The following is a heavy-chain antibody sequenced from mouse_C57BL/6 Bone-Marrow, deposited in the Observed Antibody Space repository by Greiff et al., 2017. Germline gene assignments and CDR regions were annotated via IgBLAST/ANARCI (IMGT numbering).Heavy chain of an antibody. D-gene: IGHD1-1*01. CDR1: GFNIKNTY. Sequence: EVQLQQSVAELVRPGASVKLSCTASGFNIKNTYMHWVKQRPEQGLEWIGRIDPANGNTKYAPKFQGKATITADTSSNTAYLQLSRLTSEDTAIYYCASYYYGSSYGWFAYWGQGTLVTVSA. CDR3: ASYYYGSSYGWFAY. V-gene: IGHV14-3*01. J-gene: IGHJ3*01. CDR2: IDPANGNT.